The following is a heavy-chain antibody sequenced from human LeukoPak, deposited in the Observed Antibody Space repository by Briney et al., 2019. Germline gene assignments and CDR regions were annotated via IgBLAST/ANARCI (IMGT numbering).Heavy chain of an antibody. Sequence: SETLSLTCTVSGGSISSYYWSWIRQPPRKGLEWIGYIYYSGSTNYNPSLKSRVTISVDASKNQFSLKLSSVTAADTAVYYCARRITMTDYAFDIWGQGTMVTVSS. V-gene: IGHV4-59*08. D-gene: IGHD3-22*01. CDR3: ARRITMTDYAFDI. CDR1: GGSISSYY. CDR2: IYYSGST. J-gene: IGHJ3*02.